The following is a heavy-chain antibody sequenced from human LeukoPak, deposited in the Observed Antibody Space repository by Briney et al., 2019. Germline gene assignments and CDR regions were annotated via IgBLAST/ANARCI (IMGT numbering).Heavy chain of an antibody. CDR2: IKQDGSEK. J-gene: IGHJ4*02. Sequence: TGGSLRLSCAASGFTLSTYWMSWVRQAPGKGLEWVANIKQDGSEKYYVDSVKGRFTISRDNAKNSLYLQMNSLRAEDTAVYYCARDKVVGATIFDYWGQGTLVTVSS. D-gene: IGHD1-26*01. CDR1: GFTLSTYW. V-gene: IGHV3-7*03. CDR3: ARDKVVGATIFDY.